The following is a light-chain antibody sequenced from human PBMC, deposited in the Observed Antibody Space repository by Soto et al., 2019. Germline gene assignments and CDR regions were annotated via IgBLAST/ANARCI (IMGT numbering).Light chain of an antibody. V-gene: IGLV1-40*01. CDR3: QSYDSSLSASG. J-gene: IGLJ1*01. CDR2: GDS. CDR1: SSKIGAGYD. Sequence: QSALTQPPSVSGAPGQRVTISCTGSSSKIGAGYDVHWYQQLPGTAPKLLIYGDSNRPSGVPDRFSGSRSGTSASLAITGLQAEDEADYYCQSYDSSLSASGFGTGTKVTVL.